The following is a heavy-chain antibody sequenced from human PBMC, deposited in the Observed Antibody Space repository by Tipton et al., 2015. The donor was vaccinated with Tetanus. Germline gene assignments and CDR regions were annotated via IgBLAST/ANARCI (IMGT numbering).Heavy chain of an antibody. J-gene: IGHJ6*04. CDR3: ARDLVTVPGEDV. CDR2: IKQDGSKE. CDR1: GFTFSSYW. Sequence: SLRLSCAASGFTFSSYWMHWVRQAPGKGLEWVADIKQDGSKEYYVDSVRGRFTISRDNARSSLFLQMNSLRAEDTAVYYCARDLVTVPGEDVWGKGTTVTVSS. V-gene: IGHV3-7*01. D-gene: IGHD2-2*01.